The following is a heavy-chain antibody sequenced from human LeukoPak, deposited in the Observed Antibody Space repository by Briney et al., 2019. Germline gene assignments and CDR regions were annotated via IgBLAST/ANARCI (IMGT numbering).Heavy chain of an antibody. CDR3: AKAPSYGSGSYHVDY. D-gene: IGHD3-10*01. Sequence: GGSLRLSCAASGFTFSNYAMSWVRQAPGKGLEWVSAITGSGGNTYYADSVKGRFTISRDNSKNTLYLQMNSLRAEDTAVYYCAKAPSYGSGSYHVDYWGQGTLVTVSS. J-gene: IGHJ4*02. CDR2: ITGSGGNT. V-gene: IGHV3-23*01. CDR1: GFTFSNYA.